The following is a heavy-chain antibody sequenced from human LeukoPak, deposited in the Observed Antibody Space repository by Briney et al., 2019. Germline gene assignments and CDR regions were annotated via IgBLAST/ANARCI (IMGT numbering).Heavy chain of an antibody. V-gene: IGHV1-69*02. CDR1: GGTFSSYT. CDR3: ARGLLPAAIPHYYYYMDV. D-gene: IGHD2-2*01. Sequence: GASVKVSCKASGGTFSSYTISWVRQAPGQGLEWMGRIIPILDITNYAQKSQGRVTITADKSTSTAYMELSSLRSEDTAVYYCARGLLPAAIPHYYYYMDVWGKGTTVTVSS. J-gene: IGHJ6*03. CDR2: IIPILDIT.